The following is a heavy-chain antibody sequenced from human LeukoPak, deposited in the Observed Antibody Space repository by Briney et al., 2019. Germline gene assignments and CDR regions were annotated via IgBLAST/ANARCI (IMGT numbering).Heavy chain of an antibody. Sequence: PSETLSLTCTVSGGSISNYYWSWIRQPPGKGLEWIGYIYYSGSTNYNPSLKSRVTISVDTSKNQFSPKLSSVTAADTAVYYCARDALTGYARVFDYWGQGTLVTVSS. CDR2: IYYSGST. CDR1: GGSISNYY. CDR3: ARDALTGYARVFDY. V-gene: IGHV4-59*01. J-gene: IGHJ4*02. D-gene: IGHD3-9*01.